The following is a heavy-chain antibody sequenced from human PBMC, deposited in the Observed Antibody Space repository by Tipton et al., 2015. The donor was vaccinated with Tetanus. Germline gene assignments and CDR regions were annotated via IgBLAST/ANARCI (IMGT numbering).Heavy chain of an antibody. CDR3: AKGDPGNFDS. D-gene: IGHD3-9*01. CDR1: GYTFTSYW. CDR2: IYPGDSDT. Sequence: QLVQSGAEVKKPGESLMVSCEASGYTFTSYWIGWVRQMPGKGLEWVGLIYPGDSDTKISPSFRGQVTFSVDKSITTAYLQWSSLKASDTAIYYCAKGDPGNFDSWGQGTQVIVSS. J-gene: IGHJ4*02. V-gene: IGHV5-51*01.